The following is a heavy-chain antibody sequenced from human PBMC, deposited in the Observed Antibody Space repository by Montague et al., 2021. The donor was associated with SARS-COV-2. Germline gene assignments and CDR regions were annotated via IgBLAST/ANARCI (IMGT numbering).Heavy chain of an antibody. D-gene: IGHD5-12*01. V-gene: IGHV4-39*01. Sequence: SETLSLTCLSDGVVELRRRSDEHTTELQSRQQLECLLRLEYNDRTFHNPSLKSRVTMSVDTSSHQFSLKLTSVTAADTARYFCASHGRRGCSGFDPGRHWGRGILVIVSS. CDR1: GVVELRRRSD. CDR2: LEYNDRT. J-gene: IGHJ4*02. CDR3: ASHGRRGCSGFDPGRH.